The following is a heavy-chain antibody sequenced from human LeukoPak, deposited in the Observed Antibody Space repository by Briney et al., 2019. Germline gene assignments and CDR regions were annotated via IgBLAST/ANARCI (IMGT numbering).Heavy chain of an antibody. J-gene: IGHJ4*02. D-gene: IGHD6-6*01. CDR3: ARDRRSSSSGC. Sequence: VSVKVSCKASGYTFTGYDMHWGRQAPGQGLEWMGRINPNSGSTNYAQKFQGRVTMTRYTSISTAYMELCRLRSDDTAEDYCARDRRSSSSGCWGQGTLVTVSS. V-gene: IGHV1-2*06. CDR1: GYTFTGYD. CDR2: INPNSGST.